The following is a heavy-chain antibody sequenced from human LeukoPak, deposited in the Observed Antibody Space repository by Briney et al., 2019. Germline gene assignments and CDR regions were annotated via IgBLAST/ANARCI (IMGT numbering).Heavy chain of an antibody. D-gene: IGHD2-15*01. V-gene: IGHV4-59*01. CDR3: ARDGLYCSGGSCYSWFDP. CDR2: IYYSGST. Sequence: KPSETLSLTCTVSGGSISSYYWSWIRQPPGKGLEWIGYIYYSGSTNYTPSLKSRVTISVDTSKNQFSLKLSSVTAADTAVYYCARDGLYCSGGSCYSWFDPWGQGTLVTVSS. CDR1: GGSISSYY. J-gene: IGHJ5*02.